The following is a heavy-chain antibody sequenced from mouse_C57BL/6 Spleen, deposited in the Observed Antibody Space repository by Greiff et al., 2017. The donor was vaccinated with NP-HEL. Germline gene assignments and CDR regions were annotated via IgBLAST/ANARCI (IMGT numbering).Heavy chain of an antibody. D-gene: IGHD3-1*01. CDR2: IRNKANGYTT. J-gene: IGHJ4*01. CDR3: ARYIGLPPFYYAMDY. Sequence: EVKLMESGGGLVQPGGSLSLSCAASGFTFTDYYMSWVRQPPGKALEWLGFIRNKANGYTTEYSASVKGRFTISRDNSQSILYLQMNALRAEDSATYYCARYIGLPPFYYAMDYWGQGTSVTVSS. CDR1: GFTFTDYY. V-gene: IGHV7-3*01.